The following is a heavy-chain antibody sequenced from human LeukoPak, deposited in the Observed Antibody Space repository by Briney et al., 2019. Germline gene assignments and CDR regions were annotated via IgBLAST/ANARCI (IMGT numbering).Heavy chain of an antibody. CDR1: GGTFSSYA. D-gene: IGHD6-25*01. CDR3: ARDLSAGRNAFDI. J-gene: IGHJ3*02. CDR2: IIPIFGTA. V-gene: IGHV1-69*05. Sequence: GASVKVSCKASGGTFSSYAISWVRQAPGQGLEWMGGIIPIFGTANYAQKFQGRVTITTDESTSTAYMELSSLRAEDTAVYYCARDLSAGRNAFDIWGQGTMVTVSS.